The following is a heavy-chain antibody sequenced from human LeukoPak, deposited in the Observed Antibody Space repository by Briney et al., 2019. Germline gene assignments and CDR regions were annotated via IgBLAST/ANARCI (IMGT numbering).Heavy chain of an antibody. CDR1: GYSFTSYW. Sequence: GESLKISCKGSGYSFTSYWIGWVRQMPGKGLEWMGIIYPGDSDTRYSPSFQGQVTISADKSISTAYLQWSSLKASDTAMYYCARSTYYDILTGYGYYYGMDVWGQGTTVTFSS. J-gene: IGHJ6*02. V-gene: IGHV5-51*01. D-gene: IGHD3-9*01. CDR3: ARSTYYDILTGYGYYYGMDV. CDR2: IYPGDSDT.